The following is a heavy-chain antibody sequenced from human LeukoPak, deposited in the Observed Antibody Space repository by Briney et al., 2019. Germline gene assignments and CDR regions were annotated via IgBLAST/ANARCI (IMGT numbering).Heavy chain of an antibody. CDR3: AKDRSGSWYVEDY. CDR2: ISASGGST. J-gene: IGHJ4*02. Sequence: QPGGSLRLSCAASGFNFRIDAMSWVRQAPGKGLEWVSSISASGGSTYYADSVKGRFTISRDNSKNTLYLQMNSLRAEDTAIYYCAKDRSGSWYVEDYWGQGTLVTVSS. D-gene: IGHD6-13*01. V-gene: IGHV3-23*01. CDR1: GFNFRIDA.